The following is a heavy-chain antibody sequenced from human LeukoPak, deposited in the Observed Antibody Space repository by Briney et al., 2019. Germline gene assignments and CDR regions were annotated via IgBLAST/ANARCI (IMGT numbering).Heavy chain of an antibody. CDR2: INPSGGST. Sequence: ASVKVSCKASGYTFTSYYMHWVRQAPGQGLEWMGIINPSGGSTSYAQKFQGRVTMTRDTSISTAYMELSRLRSDDTAVYYCATDGYDTFDYWGQGTLVTVSS. CDR3: ATDGYDTFDY. J-gene: IGHJ4*02. V-gene: IGHV1-46*01. D-gene: IGHD5-12*01. CDR1: GYTFTSYY.